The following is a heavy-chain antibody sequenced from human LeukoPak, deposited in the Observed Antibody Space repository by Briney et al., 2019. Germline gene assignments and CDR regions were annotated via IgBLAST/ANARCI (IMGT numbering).Heavy chain of an antibody. V-gene: IGHV3-73*01. CDR3: TTPVDTAIDFDY. CDR2: IRSNANSYAT. D-gene: IGHD5-18*01. CDR1: GFTFSGSA. J-gene: IGHJ4*02. Sequence: PGGSLRLSCAASGFTFSGSAMHWVRQASGNGLEWVGRIRSNANSYATAYAASVTGRFTISRDDSKNTAYLQMNSLKTEDTAVYYCTTPVDTAIDFDYWGQGTLVTVSS.